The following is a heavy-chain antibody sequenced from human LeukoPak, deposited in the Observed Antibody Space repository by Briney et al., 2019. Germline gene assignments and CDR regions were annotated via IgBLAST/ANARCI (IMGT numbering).Heavy chain of an antibody. Sequence: ASVKVSCKASGYTFTSYGISWVRQAPGQGLEWMGWISAYNGNTNYAQRLQGRVTMTTDTSTSTAYMELRSLRSDDTAVYYCARVVAVTDLPDYWGQGTLVTVSS. CDR3: ARVVAVTDLPDY. D-gene: IGHD6-19*01. CDR2: ISAYNGNT. V-gene: IGHV1-18*01. J-gene: IGHJ4*02. CDR1: GYTFTSYG.